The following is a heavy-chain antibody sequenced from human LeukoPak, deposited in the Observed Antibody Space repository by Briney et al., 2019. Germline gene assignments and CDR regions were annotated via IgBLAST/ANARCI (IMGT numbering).Heavy chain of an antibody. Sequence: GGSLRLSFAASGFTVTSNYMSWVRQAPGKGLEWVSVIYSDGSTYYADSVKGRFTISRDNSKNTLYLQMNSLRAEDTAVYYCARGQGDYWGQGTLVTVSS. CDR1: GFTVTSNY. V-gene: IGHV3-66*01. CDR3: ARGQGDY. J-gene: IGHJ4*02. CDR2: IYSDGST.